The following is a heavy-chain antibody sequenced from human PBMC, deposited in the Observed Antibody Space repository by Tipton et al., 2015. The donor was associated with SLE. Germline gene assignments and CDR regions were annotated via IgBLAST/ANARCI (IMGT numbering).Heavy chain of an antibody. CDR1: GFTFSSYA. CDR2: ISYDGSNK. V-gene: IGHV3-30-3*01. Sequence: QLVQSGGGVVQPGRSLRLSCAASGFTFSSYAMHWVRQAPGKGLAWVAVISYDGSNKYYADSVKGRFTISRDNSKNTLYLQMNSLRAEDTAVYYCARDPSTADYGRAFDIWGQGTMVTVSS. D-gene: IGHD4-17*01. J-gene: IGHJ3*02. CDR3: ARDPSTADYGRAFDI.